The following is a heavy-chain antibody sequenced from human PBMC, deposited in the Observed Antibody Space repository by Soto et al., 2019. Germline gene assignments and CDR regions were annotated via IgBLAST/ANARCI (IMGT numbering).Heavy chain of an antibody. CDR3: ARQIYDSDTGPNFQYYFDS. Sequence: GESLKISCKGSGYSFAGYWITWVRQKPGKGLEWMGRIDPSDSQTYYSPSFRGHVTISVTKSITTVFLQWSSLRASDTAMYHCARQIYDSDTGPNFQYYFDSWGQGTPVTVSS. V-gene: IGHV5-10-1*01. D-gene: IGHD3-22*01. CDR2: IDPSDSQT. J-gene: IGHJ4*02. CDR1: GYSFAGYW.